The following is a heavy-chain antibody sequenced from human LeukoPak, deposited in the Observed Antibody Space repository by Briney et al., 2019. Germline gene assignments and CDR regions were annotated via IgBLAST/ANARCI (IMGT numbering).Heavy chain of an antibody. CDR1: GGTFSSYA. D-gene: IGHD2-21*01. CDR3: AWHTDEYYFDY. Sequence: GPSVKVSCKASGGTFSSYAISWVRQAPGQGLEWMGGIIPIFGTANYAQKFQGRVTITADESTSTAYMELSSLRSEDTAVYYCAWHTDEYYFDYWGQGTLVTVSS. V-gene: IGHV1-69*01. J-gene: IGHJ4*02. CDR2: IIPIFGTA.